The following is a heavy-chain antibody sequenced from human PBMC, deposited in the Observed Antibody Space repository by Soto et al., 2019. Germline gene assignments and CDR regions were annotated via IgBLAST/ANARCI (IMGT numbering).Heavy chain of an antibody. V-gene: IGHV3-15*01. CDR1: GFTFSNAW. CDR2: IKSKTDGGTT. Sequence: GGSLRLSCAASGFTFSNAWMSWVRQAPGKGLEWVGRIKSKTDGGTTDYAAPVKGRFTISRDDSKNTLYLQMNSLKTEDTAVYYCTTLSITIFGVVLMDVPGQGTTVTLPS. D-gene: IGHD3-3*01. CDR3: TTLSITIFGVVLMDV. J-gene: IGHJ6*02.